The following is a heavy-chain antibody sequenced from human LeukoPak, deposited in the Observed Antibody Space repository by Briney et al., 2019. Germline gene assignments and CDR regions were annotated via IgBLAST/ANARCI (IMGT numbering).Heavy chain of an antibody. V-gene: IGHV1-8*01. Sequence: ASVKVSCKASGYTFTSYDINWVRQATGQGLEWMGWMNPNSGNTGYAQKFQGRVTMTRNTSISTAYMELSSLRSEDTAVYYCARGDDNWNDVAFDYWGQGTLVTVSS. CDR1: GYTFTSYD. CDR2: MNPNSGNT. J-gene: IGHJ4*02. CDR3: ARGDDNWNDVAFDY. D-gene: IGHD1-20*01.